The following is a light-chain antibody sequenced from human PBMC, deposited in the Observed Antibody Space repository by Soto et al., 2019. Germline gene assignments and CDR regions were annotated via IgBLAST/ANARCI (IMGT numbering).Light chain of an antibody. Sequence: DIQMTQSPSTLSASVGDRVTITCRASQTIDSWLAWYQQRPGKPPNLLIYKASTLKSGVPSRFSGSGSGTEFTLTISGLQPDDFATYYCQHYNSYSEAFGQGTKVDIK. CDR2: KAS. CDR1: QTIDSW. V-gene: IGKV1-5*03. J-gene: IGKJ1*01. CDR3: QHYNSYSEA.